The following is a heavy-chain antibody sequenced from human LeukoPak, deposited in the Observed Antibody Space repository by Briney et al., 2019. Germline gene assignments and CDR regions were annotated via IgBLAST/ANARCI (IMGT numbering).Heavy chain of an antibody. J-gene: IGHJ4*02. CDR3: ARGGFTKSIAVAPPDY. D-gene: IGHD6-19*01. CDR2: ISSSSSYI. CDR1: GFTFSSYS. Sequence: PGGSLRLSCAASGFTFSSYSMNWVRQAPGKGLEWVSSISSSSSYIYYADSVKGRFTISRDNAKNSLYLQMNSLRAEDTAVYYCARGGFTKSIAVAPPDYWGQGTLVTVSS. V-gene: IGHV3-21*01.